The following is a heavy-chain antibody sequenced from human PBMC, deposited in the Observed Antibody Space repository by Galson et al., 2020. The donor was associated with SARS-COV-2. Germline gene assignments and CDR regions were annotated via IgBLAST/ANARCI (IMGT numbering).Heavy chain of an antibody. J-gene: IGHJ4*02. CDR2: INPNSGGT. D-gene: IGHD6-13*01. CDR3: ARARDSSSWGTIDY. CDR1: GYTFTGYY. Sequence: ASVKVSCRASGYTFTGYYIHWVRQAPGQGLEWMGWINPNSGGTNYAQNFQGRVTMTRDTSISTAYMELNRLTSDDTAVYYCARARDSSSWGTIDYWGQGTLVTVSS. V-gene: IGHV1-2*02.